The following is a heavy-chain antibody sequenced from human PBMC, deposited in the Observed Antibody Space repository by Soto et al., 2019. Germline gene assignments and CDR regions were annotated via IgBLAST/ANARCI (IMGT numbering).Heavy chain of an antibody. J-gene: IGHJ6*02. V-gene: IGHV4-59*01. D-gene: IGHD6-13*01. Sequence: SETLSLTCTVSGGSISSYYWSWIRQPPGKGLEWIGYIYYSGSTNYNPSLKSRVTISVDTSKNQFSLKLSSVTAADTAVYYCAGWKAAAGTIHYYYGMDVWGQGTTVTVSS. CDR2: IYYSGST. CDR3: AGWKAAAGTIHYYYGMDV. CDR1: GGSISSYY.